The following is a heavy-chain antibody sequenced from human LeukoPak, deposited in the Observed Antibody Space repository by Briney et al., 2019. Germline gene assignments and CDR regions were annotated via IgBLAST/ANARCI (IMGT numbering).Heavy chain of an antibody. J-gene: IGHJ5*02. V-gene: IGHV1-46*01. CDR2: INPSGGST. Sequence: ASVKVSCKASGYTFTSYYMHWVRQAPGQGLEWMGIINPSGGSTSYAQKFQGRVTMIRDTSTSTVYMELSSLRSEDTAVYYCARDPSRVTTPEYNWFDPWGQGTLVTVSS. CDR3: ARDPSRVTTPEYNWFDP. CDR1: GYTFTSYY. D-gene: IGHD4-17*01.